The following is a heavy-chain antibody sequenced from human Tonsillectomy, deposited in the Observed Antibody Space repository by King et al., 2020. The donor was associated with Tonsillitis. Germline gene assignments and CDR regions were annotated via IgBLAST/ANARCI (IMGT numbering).Heavy chain of an antibody. Sequence: QLVQSGAEVKKPGESLKISCKGSGYSFTSYWIGWVRQMSGKGLEWMGIIYPGDSDIRYSPSFQGQVTISADKSIRTAYLQLSSLKASDTAMYYCASSCHSSSGYLSAPSGTYYYMDVWGKGTTVTVSS. CDR3: ASSCHSSSGYLSAPSGTYYYMDV. J-gene: IGHJ6*03. CDR1: GYSFTSYW. D-gene: IGHD6-25*01. V-gene: IGHV5-51*01. CDR2: IYPGDSDI.